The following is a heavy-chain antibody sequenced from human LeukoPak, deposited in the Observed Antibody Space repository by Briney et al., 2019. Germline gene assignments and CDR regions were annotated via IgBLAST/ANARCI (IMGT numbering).Heavy chain of an antibody. CDR3: ARIRYYGDTGGWFDP. CDR1: GGSISRYY. Sequence: PSETLSLTCTVSGGSISRYYWSWIRQPPGKGLEWIGYIYYSGSTNYNPSLKSRVTISVDTSKNQFSLKLSSVTAADTAVYYCARIRYYGDTGGWFDPWGQGTLVTVSS. D-gene: IGHD4-17*01. CDR2: IYYSGST. V-gene: IGHV4-59*08. J-gene: IGHJ5*02.